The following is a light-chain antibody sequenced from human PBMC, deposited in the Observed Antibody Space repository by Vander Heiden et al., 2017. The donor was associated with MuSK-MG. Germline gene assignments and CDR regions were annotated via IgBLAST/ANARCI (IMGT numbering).Light chain of an antibody. CDR2: KAS. J-gene: IGKJ1*01. CDR3: QQDKSLWT. Sequence: DIQMTQSPSTLSASVGDRVTITCRASQSLNSWLAWYQQKPGKAPKLLIYKASGLETGVPSRFSGSGSGTEFTLTSSSLQADDFATYYCQQDKSLWTFGQGTKVEIK. CDR1: QSLNSW. V-gene: IGKV1-5*03.